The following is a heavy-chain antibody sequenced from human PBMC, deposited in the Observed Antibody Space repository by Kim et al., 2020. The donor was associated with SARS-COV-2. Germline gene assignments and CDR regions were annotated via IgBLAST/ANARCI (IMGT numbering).Heavy chain of an antibody. CDR3: ARVICSSTSCYVHWFDP. V-gene: IGHV4-31*02. J-gene: IGHJ5*02. D-gene: IGHD2-2*01. Sequence: LQRGVTISVDTSQNQFSLKLSSVTAADTAVYYCARVICSSTSCYVHWFDPWGQGTLVTVSS.